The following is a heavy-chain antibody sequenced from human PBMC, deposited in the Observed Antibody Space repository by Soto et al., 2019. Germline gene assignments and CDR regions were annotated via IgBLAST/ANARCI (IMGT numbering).Heavy chain of an antibody. Sequence: GASVKVSCKASGYTFTGYYMHWVRQAPGQGLEWMGWINPNSGGTNYAQKFQGWVTMTRDTSISTAYMELSRLRSDDTAVYYCARDSLSSGWSAPNCYYYYYMDVWGKGTTVTVSS. CDR3: ARDSLSSGWSAPNCYYYYYMDV. CDR1: GYTFTGYY. D-gene: IGHD6-19*01. J-gene: IGHJ6*03. V-gene: IGHV1-2*04. CDR2: INPNSGGT.